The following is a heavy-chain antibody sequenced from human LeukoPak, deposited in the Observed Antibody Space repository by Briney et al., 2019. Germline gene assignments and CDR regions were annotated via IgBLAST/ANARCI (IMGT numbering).Heavy chain of an antibody. D-gene: IGHD2-15*01. CDR1: GFTFNRYW. CDR3: ARAACTGGSCYYA. J-gene: IGHJ5*02. V-gene: IGHV3-7*01. CDR2: IKKDGSEK. Sequence: GGSLRLSCAASGFTFNRYWMSWVRQTPGRALEWVASIKKDGSEKYYVDSVKGRFTISRDNAKNSLYLRMSNLRTEDTATYYCARAACTGGSCYYAWGRGTLVTVSA.